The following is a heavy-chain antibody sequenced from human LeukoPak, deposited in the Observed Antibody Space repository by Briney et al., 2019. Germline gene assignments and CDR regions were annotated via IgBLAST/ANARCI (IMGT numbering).Heavy chain of an antibody. CDR3: ARGGGYDFWGAYYFPA. CDR1: GATVNSYH. D-gene: IGHD3/OR15-3a*01. CDR2: ISYNGTT. V-gene: IGHV4-59*02. J-gene: IGHJ4*02. Sequence: SETLSLTCTVSGATVNSYHWTWIRQPPGKGLEWIGYISYNGTTNYNPSLKSRVTISLDTSKNQFSLHLRSVTAADTAVYFCARGGGYDFWGAYYFPAWGQGALVTVSS.